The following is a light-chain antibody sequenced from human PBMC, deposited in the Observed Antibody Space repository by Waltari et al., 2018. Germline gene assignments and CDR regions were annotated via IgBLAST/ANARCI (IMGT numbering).Light chain of an antibody. J-gene: IGKJ4*01. V-gene: IGKV3-15*01. CDR1: QSVRTN. Sequence: VLLTQSPASLSVSPGDTVILSCRASQSVRTNLVWYQQKAGQAPRTLIYDASTRASGVPSRFSGSGSETDFTLIISSLQSEDAAVYFCQQYYVWPPITFGGGTKLEI. CDR3: QQYYVWPPIT. CDR2: DAS.